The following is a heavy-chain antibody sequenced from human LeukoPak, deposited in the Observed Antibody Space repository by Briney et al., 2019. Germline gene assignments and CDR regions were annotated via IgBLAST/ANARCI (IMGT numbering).Heavy chain of an antibody. J-gene: IGHJ6*03. CDR1: GSTFRSDA. D-gene: IGHD5-12*01. Sequence: SMKVPCKASGSTFRSDAFTWVRQAPGHGLEWVGGIFPLYGVGNYAQNFQGRVTITADEPESTAYMEMSSLRSDDTAIYYCARGVGWDIVDQNYYMDVWGKGTTVTVSS. CDR3: ARGVGWDIVDQNYYMDV. V-gene: IGHV1-69*01. CDR2: IFPLYGVG.